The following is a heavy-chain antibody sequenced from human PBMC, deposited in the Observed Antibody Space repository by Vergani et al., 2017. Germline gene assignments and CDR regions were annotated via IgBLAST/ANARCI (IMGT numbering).Heavy chain of an antibody. V-gene: IGHV3-53*01. J-gene: IGHJ3*02. CDR2: IYSGGST. D-gene: IGHD7-27*01. CDR3: AGVGLGTGEDAFDI. CDR1: GFTVSSNY. Sequence: EVQLLESGGGLVQPGGSLRLSCVASGFTVSSNYMSWVRQAPGKGLEWVSVIYSGGSTYYADYVKGRFTISRDKSKNTLDPQMNTLRAEDTAVYYCAGVGLGTGEDAFDIWGQGTMVTVSS.